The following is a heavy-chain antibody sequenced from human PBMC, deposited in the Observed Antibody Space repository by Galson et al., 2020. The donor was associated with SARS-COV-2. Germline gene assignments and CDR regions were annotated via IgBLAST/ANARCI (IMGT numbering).Heavy chain of an antibody. CDR3: ARHYYDSSGYFLRFAYFDL. D-gene: IGHD3-22*01. Sequence: GESLKISCAASGFTVSSNYMSWVRQAPGKGLEWVSVIYSGGSTYYADSVKGRFTISRDNSKNTLYLQMNSLRAEDTAVYYCARHYYDSSGYFLRFAYFDLWGRGTLVTVSS. V-gene: IGHV3-53*01. CDR1: GFTVSSNY. CDR2: IYSGGST. J-gene: IGHJ2*01.